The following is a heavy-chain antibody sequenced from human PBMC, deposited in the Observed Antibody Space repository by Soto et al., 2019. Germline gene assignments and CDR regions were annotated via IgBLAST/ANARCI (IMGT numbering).Heavy chain of an antibody. CDR2: IIPILGIA. Sequence: ASVKVSCKASGGTFSSYTISWVRQAPGQGLEWMGRIIPILGIANYAQKFQGRVTITADKSTSTAYMELSSLRSEDTAVYYCASRTMVRGVIIEYYMVVWGKGTTVTVSS. J-gene: IGHJ6*03. CDR1: GGTFSSYT. V-gene: IGHV1-69*02. CDR3: ASRTMVRGVIIEYYMVV. D-gene: IGHD3-10*01.